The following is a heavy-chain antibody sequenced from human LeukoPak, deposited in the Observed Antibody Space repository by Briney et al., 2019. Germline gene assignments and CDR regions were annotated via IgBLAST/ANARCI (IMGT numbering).Heavy chain of an antibody. J-gene: IGHJ6*03. CDR2: FDPEDGET. D-gene: IGHD6-13*01. V-gene: IGHV1-24*01. CDR3: ARGWYYYYMDV. CDR1: GYILSKLS. Sequence: ASVKVSCKVSGYILSKLSMHWVRQAPGKGLEWMGGFDPEDGETIYAQKFQGRVTMTDDISTDIAYMDLSSLRSEDTAVYYCARGWYYYYMDVWGRGTTVTVSS.